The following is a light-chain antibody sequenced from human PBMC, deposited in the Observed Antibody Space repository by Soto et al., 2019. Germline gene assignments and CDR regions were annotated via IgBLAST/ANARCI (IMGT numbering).Light chain of an antibody. Sequence: QSVLTQPPSASGTPGQRVTISCSGGSSNIGSNIVDWYQQLPGTAPKVLIYSNNQRPSGVPDRFSGSKSGTSASLAISGLQSEDEADYYCAAWDDSLKGWVFAGGTQLTVL. CDR2: SNN. J-gene: IGLJ3*02. V-gene: IGLV1-44*01. CDR1: SSNIGSNI. CDR3: AAWDDSLKGWV.